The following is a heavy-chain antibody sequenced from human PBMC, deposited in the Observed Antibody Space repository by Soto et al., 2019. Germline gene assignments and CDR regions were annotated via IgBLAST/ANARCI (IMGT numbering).Heavy chain of an antibody. CDR2: IFWEDDK. CDR1: GFSLSTRAVG. CDR3: AHRPAQHQLVSEWFEP. Sequence: QITLKESGPTLVKPTQTLTLTCTFSGFSLSTRAVGVGWIRQPPGTALEWLSVIFWEDDKRYSPSLKSRLTITKDTSKNQVVLTMTNMDPVDTATYYCAHRPAQHQLVSEWFEPWGQGTLVTVSA. V-gene: IGHV2-5*02. J-gene: IGHJ5*02. D-gene: IGHD6-13*01.